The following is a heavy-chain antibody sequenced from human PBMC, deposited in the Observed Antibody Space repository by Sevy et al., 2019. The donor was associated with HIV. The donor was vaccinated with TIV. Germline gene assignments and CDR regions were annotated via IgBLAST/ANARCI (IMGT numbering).Heavy chain of an antibody. D-gene: IGHD2-8*02. CDR1: GGSISSSGYY. CDR3: ASPLMYWLY. CDR2: ISYAGNT. V-gene: IGHV4-39*02. J-gene: IGHJ4*02. Sequence: SETLSLTCTVSGGSISSSGYYWGWIRRPPEKGLEWIGSISYAGNTYYNPSLKSRATISVDTSNNHFSLKLTSMTAADTAVYYCASPLMYWLYWGQGILVTVSS.